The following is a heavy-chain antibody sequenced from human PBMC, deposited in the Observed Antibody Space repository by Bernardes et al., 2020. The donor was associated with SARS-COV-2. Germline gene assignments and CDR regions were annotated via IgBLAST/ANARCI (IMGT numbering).Heavy chain of an antibody. CDR2: IKYDGSEK. V-gene: IGHV3-7*04. D-gene: IGHD5-12*01. CDR3: ARDQGYPLDYYHYGMDV. Sequence: GGSLRLSCAASGFTFDTYWMSWVRQAPGKGLEWVANIKYDGSEKYYVDSVKGRFTISRDNAKNSLFLQMNSLRAEDTAVYYCARDQGYPLDYYHYGMDVWGQGTTVTVSS. J-gene: IGHJ6*02. CDR1: GFTFDTYW.